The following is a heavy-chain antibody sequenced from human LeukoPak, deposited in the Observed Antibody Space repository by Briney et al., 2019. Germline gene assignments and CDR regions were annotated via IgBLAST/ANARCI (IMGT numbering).Heavy chain of an antibody. CDR2: ISGSGGST. J-gene: IGHJ4*02. V-gene: IGHV3-23*01. CDR3: AKDVSGSWIFDY. CDR1: GFTFSSYA. Sequence: PGGSLRLSCAASGFTFSSYAMSWVRQAPGKGLEWVSAISGSGGSTYYADSVKGRFTISRDNSKNTLYLQMNSQRAEDTAVYYCAKDVSGSWIFDYWGQGTLVTVSS. D-gene: IGHD1-26*01.